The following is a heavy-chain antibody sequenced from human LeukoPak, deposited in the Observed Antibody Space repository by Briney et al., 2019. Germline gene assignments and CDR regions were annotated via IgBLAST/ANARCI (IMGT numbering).Heavy chain of an antibody. CDR1: GGTFSSYW. CDR3: ARDKMWLGSDAFDI. CDR2: IKQDGSEK. J-gene: IGHJ3*02. D-gene: IGHD6-19*01. V-gene: IGHV3-7*01. Sequence: GGSLRLSCAASGGTFSSYWISWVRQAPGKGLEWVANIKQDGSEKYYVDSVKGRFTISRDNAKNSLYLQMNSLRAEDTAVYYCARDKMWLGSDAFDIWGQGTMVTASS.